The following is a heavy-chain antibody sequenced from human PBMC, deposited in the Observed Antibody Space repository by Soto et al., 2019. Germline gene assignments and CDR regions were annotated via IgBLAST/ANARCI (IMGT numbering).Heavy chain of an antibody. CDR3: TTDKN. V-gene: IGHV3-15*01. J-gene: IGHJ3*01. Sequence: GSLRLACAASGCTFSNGWMSWVRQAPGKGLEWVGRIKSKTDCVTTDYAAPVKGRFTMSRDDSKNTLYLQMNSLKTEDTAMYYCTTDKNWGQGTMVTVSS. CDR1: GCTFSNGW. CDR2: IKSKTDCVTT.